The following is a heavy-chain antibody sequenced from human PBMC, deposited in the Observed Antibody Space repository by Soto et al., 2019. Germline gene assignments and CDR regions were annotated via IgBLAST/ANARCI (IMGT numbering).Heavy chain of an antibody. CDR3: ARGRGEDLWPNPPHFDY. Sequence: SETLSLTCTVSGGSISSGDYYWSRIRQPPGKGLEWIGYIYYSGSTYYNPSLKSRVTISVDTSKNQFSLKLSSVTAADTAVYYCARGRGEDLWPNPPHFDYWGQGTLVTVSS. D-gene: IGHD3-3*01. V-gene: IGHV4-30-4*01. CDR2: IYYSGST. J-gene: IGHJ4*02. CDR1: GGSISSGDYY.